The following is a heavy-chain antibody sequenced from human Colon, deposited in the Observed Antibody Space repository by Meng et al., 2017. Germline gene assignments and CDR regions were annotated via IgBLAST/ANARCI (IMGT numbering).Heavy chain of an antibody. CDR1: GFTFSTYW. CDR3: ARGGSYYGDY. D-gene: IGHD1-26*01. J-gene: IGHJ4*02. V-gene: IGHV3-7*01. Sequence: GGSLRLSCVASGFTFSTYWMSWVRLAPGKGLEWVATIKPDGSERYYVDSVKGRLTMSRDNAKNSLYLQMNSLRAEDTAIYYCARGGSYYGDYWARGPL. CDR2: IKPDGSER.